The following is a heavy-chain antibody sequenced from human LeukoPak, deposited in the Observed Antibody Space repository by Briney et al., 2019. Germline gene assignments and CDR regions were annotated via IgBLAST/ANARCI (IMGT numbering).Heavy chain of an antibody. J-gene: IGHJ5*02. CDR1: GYTFTGYY. CDR2: INPNSGAT. CDR3: AREPTSGSYYGTFDP. V-gene: IGHV1-2*02. Sequence: ASVKVSCKASGYTFTGYYMHWVQQAPGQGLEWMGWINPNSGATNYAQKFQGRVTMTRDTSINTAYMELRRLRSDDTAVYYCAREPTSGSYYGTFDPWGQGTLVTVSS. D-gene: IGHD1-26*01.